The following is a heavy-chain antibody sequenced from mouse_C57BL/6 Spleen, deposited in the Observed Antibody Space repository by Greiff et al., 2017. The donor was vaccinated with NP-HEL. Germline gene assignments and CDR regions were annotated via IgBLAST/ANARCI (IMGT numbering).Heavy chain of an antibody. V-gene: IGHV14-2*01. Sequence: VQLQQSGAELVKPGASVKLSCTASGFTIKDYYMHWVKQRTEQGLEWIGRIDPEDGATKYAPKFQVKATITADTSSNTAYLQLSRLTSADTAVYYCARSLYSNYVYAMDYWGQGTSVTVSS. CDR1: GFTIKDYY. D-gene: IGHD2-5*01. CDR3: ARSLYSNYVYAMDY. J-gene: IGHJ4*01. CDR2: IDPEDGAT.